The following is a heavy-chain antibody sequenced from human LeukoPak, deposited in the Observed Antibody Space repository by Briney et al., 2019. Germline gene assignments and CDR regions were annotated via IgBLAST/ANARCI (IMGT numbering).Heavy chain of an antibody. CDR3: TRHYYDSSGLIDY. CDR2: IRSKANSYAT. CDR1: GFTFSGSA. J-gene: IGHJ4*02. D-gene: IGHD3-22*01. V-gene: IGHV3-73*01. Sequence: GGSLRLSCAASGFTFSGSALHWVRQASGKGLEWVGRIRSKANSYATAYAASVKGRFTISRDDSKNTAYLQMNSLKTEDTAVYYCTRHYYDSSGLIDYWGQGTLVTVSS.